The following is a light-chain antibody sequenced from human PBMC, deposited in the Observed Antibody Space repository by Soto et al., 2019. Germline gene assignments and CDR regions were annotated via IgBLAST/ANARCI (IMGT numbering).Light chain of an antibody. CDR1: QSILFTSNKKNY. V-gene: IGKV4-1*01. Sequence: IVMTQSPDSLAGSLGERATINCKSSQSILFTSNKKNYLAWYQQKPGPPPKLLIYWASLRDSGVPDRFSGSGSGTDFTLTISSLQAEDVAVYYCQPYYSLINFGKGTRLEIK. CDR2: WAS. J-gene: IGKJ5*01. CDR3: QPYYSLIN.